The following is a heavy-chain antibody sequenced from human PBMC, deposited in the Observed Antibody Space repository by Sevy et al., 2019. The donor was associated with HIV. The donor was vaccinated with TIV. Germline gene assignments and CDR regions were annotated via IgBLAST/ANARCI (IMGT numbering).Heavy chain of an antibody. J-gene: IGHJ3*02. Sequence: GGSLRLSCAASGFTFSSYGMHWVRQAPGKGLEWVAVIWYDGSNKYYADSVKGRFTISRDNSKNTLYLQMNSLRAEDTAVYYCARGFKLRLEGSDDAFDIWGQGTMVTVSS. CDR2: IWYDGSNK. CDR3: ARGFKLRLEGSDDAFDI. CDR1: GFTFSSYG. D-gene: IGHD3-16*01. V-gene: IGHV3-33*01.